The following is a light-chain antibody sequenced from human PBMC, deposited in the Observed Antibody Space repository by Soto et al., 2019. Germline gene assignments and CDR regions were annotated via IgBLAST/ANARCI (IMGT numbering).Light chain of an antibody. V-gene: IGKV3-20*01. CDR1: QSVSSSY. CDR2: GAS. Sequence: EVVLTQSPATLSFSPGERATLSYRASQSVSSSYLAWYQQKPGQAPRLLIYGASTRATGIPEKFTGSGAGTDFTLTISRLEPEDFALYYCQQYGDSPLTFGPGTKVDIK. CDR3: QQYGDSPLT. J-gene: IGKJ3*01.